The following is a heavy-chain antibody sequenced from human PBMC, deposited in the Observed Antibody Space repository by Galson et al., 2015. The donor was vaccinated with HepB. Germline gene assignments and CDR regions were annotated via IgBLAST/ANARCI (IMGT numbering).Heavy chain of an antibody. CDR2: IYPGDSDT. V-gene: IGHV5-51*01. J-gene: IGHJ4*02. D-gene: IGHD6-19*01. Sequence: QSGAEVKKPGESLKISCKGSGYSFTTYWIGWVRQMPGKGLEWMGIIYPGDSDTRYSPSFQGRVTISVDQSISTAYLQWSSLKASDTAMYYCARRGKPGYSSGWYNYWGQGTLVTVSS. CDR3: ARRGKPGYSSGWYNY. CDR1: GYSFTTYW.